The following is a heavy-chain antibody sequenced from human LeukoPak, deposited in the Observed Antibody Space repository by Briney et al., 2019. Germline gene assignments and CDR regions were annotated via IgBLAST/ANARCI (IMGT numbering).Heavy chain of an antibody. CDR1: GGSISNYY. CDR3: ARGYDIDV. Sequence: SETLSLTCTVSGGSISNYYWSWIRQPPGKALEWIGYIYYTGTTKYNPSLKSRATISLDASKNQFSLKLTSVTAADTALFFCARGYDIDVWGQGTTVTVSS. CDR2: IYYTGTT. V-gene: IGHV4-59*01. J-gene: IGHJ6*02.